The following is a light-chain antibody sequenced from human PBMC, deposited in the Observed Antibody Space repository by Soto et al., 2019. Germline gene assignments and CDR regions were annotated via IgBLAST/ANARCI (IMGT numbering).Light chain of an antibody. CDR2: GAS. V-gene: IGKV3-15*01. CDR3: QQYNNWPPVT. CDR1: QSVSSS. Sequence: EIVMTQSPATLSVSPGERATLSCRASQSVSSSLAWYQHKPGQAPRLLISGASTRATGVPARFSGSGSGTEFTLTISSLQSEDFAVYYWQQYNNWPPVTFGQGTKVEIK. J-gene: IGKJ1*01.